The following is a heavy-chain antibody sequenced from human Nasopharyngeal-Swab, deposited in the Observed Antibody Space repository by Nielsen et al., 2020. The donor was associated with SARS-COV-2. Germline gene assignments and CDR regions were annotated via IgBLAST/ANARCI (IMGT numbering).Heavy chain of an antibody. CDR1: GYTFTTYG. J-gene: IGHJ4*02. D-gene: IGHD1-26*01. V-gene: IGHV1-18*04. Sequence: ASVKVSCKASGYTFTTYGISWVRQAPGQGLEWMGWINAYNGNTNYAQNFQGRVTMTTDTSTSTAYMELRSLRSGDTAVYYCASPTRTSGTYSLGYWGQGTLVTVSS. CDR3: ASPTRTSGTYSLGY. CDR2: INAYNGNT.